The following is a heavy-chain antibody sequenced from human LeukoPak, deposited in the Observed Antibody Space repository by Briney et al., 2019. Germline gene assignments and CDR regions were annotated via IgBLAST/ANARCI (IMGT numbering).Heavy chain of an antibody. CDR2: INHSGST. V-gene: IGHV4-34*01. CDR3: VRTCYDYVWGSYRPSFDY. D-gene: IGHD3-16*02. Sequence: SETLSLTCAVYGGSFSGYYWSWIRQPPGKGLEWIGEINHSGSTNYNPSLKSRVTISVDTSKNQFSLKLSSVTAADTAVYYCVRTCYDYVWGSYRPSFDYWGQGTLVTVSS. CDR1: GGSFSGYY. J-gene: IGHJ4*02.